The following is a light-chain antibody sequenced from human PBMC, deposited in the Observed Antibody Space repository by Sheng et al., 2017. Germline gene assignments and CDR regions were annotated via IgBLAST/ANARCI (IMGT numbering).Light chain of an antibody. CDR1: QSVSTY. CDR3: QQYVSIFRALT. CDR2: GTS. Sequence: EIVLTQSPATLSLSPGESATLSCRASQSVSTYLAWYQQKPGQAPRLLIYGTSSRATGIPDRFSGSGSETDFTLTISRLEPEDFAVYYCQQYVSIFRALTFGGGTKVEIK. J-gene: IGKJ4*01. V-gene: IGKV3-20*01.